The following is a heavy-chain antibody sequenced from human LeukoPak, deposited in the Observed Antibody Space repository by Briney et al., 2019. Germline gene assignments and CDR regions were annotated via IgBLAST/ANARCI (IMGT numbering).Heavy chain of an antibody. CDR1: GFTFSSYA. J-gene: IGHJ4*02. D-gene: IGHD6-19*01. CDR2: ISYDGSNK. Sequence: PGRSLRLSCAASGFTFSSYAMHWVRQAPGKGLEWVAVISYDGSNKYYADSVKGRFTISRDNSKNTLYLQMNSLRAEDTAVYYCAKTAAVESDYWGQGTLVTVSS. CDR3: AKTAAVESDY. V-gene: IGHV3-30*18.